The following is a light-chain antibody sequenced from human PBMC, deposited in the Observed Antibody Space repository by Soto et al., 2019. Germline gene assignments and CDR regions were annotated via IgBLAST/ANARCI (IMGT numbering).Light chain of an antibody. J-gene: IGKJ1*01. CDR1: QSLLHSNGYNY. CDR2: LGS. CDR3: MQALQTPRT. Sequence: DIVMTQSPLSLPVTPGEPASISCSSSQSLLHSNGYNYLDWYLQKPGQSPQLMIYLGSDRASGVPDRFSGSGSGTDFTLKISRVEAEDVGVYYCMQALQTPRTFGQGTTGDI. V-gene: IGKV2-28*01.